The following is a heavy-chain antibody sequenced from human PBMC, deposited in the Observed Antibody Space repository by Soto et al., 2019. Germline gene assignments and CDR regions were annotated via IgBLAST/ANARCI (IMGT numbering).Heavy chain of an antibody. J-gene: IGHJ4*02. CDR2: IRGKGDNYAT. CDR3: ARLLEWEAKGDY. V-gene: IGHV3-73*02. CDR1: GFIFSDSP. Sequence: EVQLVESGGGLVQPGASLKLSCAASGFIFSDSPMHWVHRASGKGLEWVGRIRGKGDNYATAYSASVKGRFTISRDDSKNTAYLQLNNLKSEDTAVYYCARLLEWEAKGDYWGQGTLVTVSS. D-gene: IGHD1-26*01.